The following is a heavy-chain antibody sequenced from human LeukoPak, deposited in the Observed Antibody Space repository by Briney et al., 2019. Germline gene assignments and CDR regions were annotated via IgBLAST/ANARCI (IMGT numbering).Heavy chain of an antibody. CDR2: IKQDGSEK. J-gene: IGHJ4*02. CDR1: GFTFSSYW. Sequence: GGSLRLSCAASGFTFSSYWMSWVRQAPGKGLEWVANIKQDGSEKYYVDSVKGRFTISRDNAKNSLYLQMKSLRAEDTAVYYCARGTDDILTGYCDYWGQGTLVTVSS. D-gene: IGHD3-9*01. CDR3: ARGTDDILTGYCDY. V-gene: IGHV3-7*01.